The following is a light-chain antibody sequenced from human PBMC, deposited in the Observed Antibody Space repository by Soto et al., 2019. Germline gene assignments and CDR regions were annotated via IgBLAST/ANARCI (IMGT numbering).Light chain of an antibody. V-gene: IGLV2-18*02. J-gene: IGLJ1*01. CDR2: DVT. CDR3: SSFTTTNTYV. Sequence: QSALTQPPSVSGSPGHSVASSCTGTSSDVGSYNRVSWYQQPPDSAPKLIIYDVTNRPSGVPDRFSGSKSGNAASLTISGLQAEDEADYYCSSFTTTNTYVFGSGTKLTVL. CDR1: SSDVGSYNR.